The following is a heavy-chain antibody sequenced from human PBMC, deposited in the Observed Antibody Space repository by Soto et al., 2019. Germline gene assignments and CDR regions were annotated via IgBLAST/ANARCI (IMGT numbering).Heavy chain of an antibody. CDR2: IYHSGST. CDR3: ARQMTTVTTFLDY. J-gene: IGHJ4*02. D-gene: IGHD4-4*01. CDR1: GGSLSSGGYS. Sequence: SETLFLTSAVSGGSLSSGGYSWSWIRQPPGKGLEWIGYIYHSGSTYYNPSLASRITISVDRSTNQFSLRLRSVTAADTAVYYCARQMTTVTTFLDYWGQGSLVTVSS. V-gene: IGHV4-30-2*01.